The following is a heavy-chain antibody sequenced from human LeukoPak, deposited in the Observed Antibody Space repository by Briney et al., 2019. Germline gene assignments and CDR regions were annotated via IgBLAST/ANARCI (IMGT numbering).Heavy chain of an antibody. Sequence: PSETLSLTCTVSGGSISSSYWSWFRKPAGKGLEWIGRIHFSETTNNNPSLKSRVTLSLDTSKNRFSLNMTSVTAADTAVYYCALGGFAPLDLWGQGILVTVSS. V-gene: IGHV4-4*07. J-gene: IGHJ5*02. CDR3: ALGGFAPLDL. CDR2: IHFSETT. D-gene: IGHD3-16*01. CDR1: GGSISSSY.